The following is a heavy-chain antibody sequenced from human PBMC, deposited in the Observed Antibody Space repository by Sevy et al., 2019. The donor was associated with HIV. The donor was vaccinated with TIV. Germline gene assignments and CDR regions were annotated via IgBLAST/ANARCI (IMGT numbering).Heavy chain of an antibody. D-gene: IGHD3-22*01. CDR2: IYSGGST. V-gene: IGHV3-66*01. Sequence: GGSLRLSCAASELSVTDNYMSWVRQAPGKGLEWVSSIYSGGSTFYADSVKGRFTISRDNSKNTLYLHMNSLRAEDTAVYYCARDRYYDASGYYYYYYGLDVWGQWTTVTVSS. CDR1: ELSVTDNY. CDR3: ARDRYYDASGYYYYYYGLDV. J-gene: IGHJ6*02.